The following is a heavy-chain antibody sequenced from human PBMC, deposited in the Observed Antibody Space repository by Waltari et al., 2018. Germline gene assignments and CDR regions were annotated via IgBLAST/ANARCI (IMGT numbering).Heavy chain of an antibody. CDR1: GGSISSYY. CDR2: ISYSGST. D-gene: IGHD3-3*01. Sequence: QVQLQELGPGVVKPSETLSLTCTVSGGSISSYYWSWIRQPPGKGLEWIGYISYSGSTNYNPSLNSRVTISVDTSKNQFSLKLRSVTAADTAVYYCAREVYDFWSGYSTDYWYFDLWGRGTLVTVSS. J-gene: IGHJ2*01. CDR3: AREVYDFWSGYSTDYWYFDL. V-gene: IGHV4-59*01.